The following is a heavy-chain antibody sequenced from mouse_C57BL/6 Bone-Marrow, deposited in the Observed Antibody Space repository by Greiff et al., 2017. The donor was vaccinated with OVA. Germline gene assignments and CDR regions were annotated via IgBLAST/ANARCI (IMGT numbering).Heavy chain of an antibody. CDR2: ISSGGSYT. V-gene: IGHV5-6*01. J-gene: IGHJ1*03. CDR1: GFTFSSYG. CDR3: ARHGGTGDWYFDV. D-gene: IGHD4-1*01. Sequence: EVHLVESGGDLVKPGGSLKLSCAASGFTFSSYGMSWVRQTPDKRLEWVATISSGGSYTYYPDSVKGRFTISRDNAKNTLYLQMSSLKSEDTAMYYCARHGGTGDWYFDVWGTGTTVTVSS.